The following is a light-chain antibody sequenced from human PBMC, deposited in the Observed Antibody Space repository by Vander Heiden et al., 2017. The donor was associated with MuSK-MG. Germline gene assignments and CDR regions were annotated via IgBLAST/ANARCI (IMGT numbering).Light chain of an antibody. CDR2: DAS. J-gene: IGKJ5*01. Sequence: DIQMTPSPPSLSASVGDRVTITSRVSQSISSYLYWYQQKPGNAPQLLIYDASSLQSGGPSRFSSSRAGADFTLTISSMQPEDYATNYCRQSYNSPPVTFGRGTRLEI. CDR1: QSISSY. V-gene: IGKV1-39*01. CDR3: RQSYNSPPVT.